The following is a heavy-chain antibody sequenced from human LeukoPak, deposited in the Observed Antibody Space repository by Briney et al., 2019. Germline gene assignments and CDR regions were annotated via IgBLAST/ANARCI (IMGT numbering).Heavy chain of an antibody. CDR1: GFTFSSYE. V-gene: IGHV3-48*03. CDR2: ISSSGSTI. Sequence: GGSLRLSCAASGFTFSSYEMNWVRQAPGKGLEWVSYISSSGSTIYYADSVKGRFTISRDNAKSSLYLQMNSLRAEDTAVYYCATDYGSGSYSLWAPLTDYWGQGTLVTVSS. J-gene: IGHJ4*02. D-gene: IGHD3-10*01. CDR3: ATDYGSGSYSLWAPLTDY.